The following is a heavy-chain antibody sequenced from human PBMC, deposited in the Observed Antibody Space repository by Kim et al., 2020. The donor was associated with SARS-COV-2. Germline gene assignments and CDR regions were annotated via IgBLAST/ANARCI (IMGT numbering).Heavy chain of an antibody. J-gene: IGHJ3*02. Sequence: SVKVSCKASGFTFTSSAVQWVRQARGQRLEWIGWIVVGSGNTNYAQKFQERVTITRDMSTSTAYMELSSLRSEDTAVYYCAAERGGRIAAAGTYNKEAFDIWGQGTMVTVSS. V-gene: IGHV1-58*01. CDR1: GFTFTSSA. CDR2: IVVGSGNT. CDR3: AAERGGRIAAAGTYNKEAFDI. D-gene: IGHD6-13*01.